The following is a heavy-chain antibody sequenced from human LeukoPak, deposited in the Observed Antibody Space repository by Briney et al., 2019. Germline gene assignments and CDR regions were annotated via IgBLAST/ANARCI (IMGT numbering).Heavy chain of an antibody. CDR1: GFTFSSYG. J-gene: IGHJ1*01. CDR2: IWYDGSNK. D-gene: IGHD3-10*01. V-gene: IGHV3-33*01. CDR3: ASNVFGSVSV. Sequence: GGSLRLSCAASGFTFSSYGMHWVCQAPGKGLEWVAAIWYDGSNKYYADSVKGRFTISRDNSKNTLYLQMNSLRAEDTAVYYCASNVFGSVSVWGQGTLVTVSS.